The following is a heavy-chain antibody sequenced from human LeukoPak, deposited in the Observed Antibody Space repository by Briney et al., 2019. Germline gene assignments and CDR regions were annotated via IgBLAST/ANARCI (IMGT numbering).Heavy chain of an antibody. CDR2: IYYSGST. Sequence: SGTLSLTCTVSGGSVSSGSYYWSWIRQPPGKGLEWIGYIYYSGSTNYNPSLKSRVTISVDTSKNQFSLKLSSVTAADTAVYYCARAPFGDKTYYFDYWGQGTLVTVSS. J-gene: IGHJ4*02. CDR3: ARAPFGDKTYYFDY. CDR1: GGSVSSGSYY. V-gene: IGHV4-61*01. D-gene: IGHD4-17*01.